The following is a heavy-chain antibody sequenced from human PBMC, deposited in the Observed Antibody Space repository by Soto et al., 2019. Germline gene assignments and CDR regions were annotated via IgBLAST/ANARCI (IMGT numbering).Heavy chain of an antibody. CDR2: IWYDGSNK. CDR1: EFILSSDG. J-gene: IGHJ3*02. D-gene: IGHD4-17*01. Sequence: PGGCLRHSCAQSEFILSSDGMHCDRQAPGKGLEWVAVIWYDGSNKVYADSVKGRFTISRDNSKNTLYLQMNSLRAEDTAVYYCARDLSGDYGALDTWGQGTMVTVSS. V-gene: IGHV3-33*01. CDR3: ARDLSGDYGALDT.